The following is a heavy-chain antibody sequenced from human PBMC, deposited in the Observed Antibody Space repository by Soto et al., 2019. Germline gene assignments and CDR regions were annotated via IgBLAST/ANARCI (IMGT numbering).Heavy chain of an antibody. D-gene: IGHD6-19*01. CDR1: GFTFSSYG. CDR2: ISYDGSNK. CDR3: AKAISWLEGTHYYGMDV. V-gene: IGHV3-30*18. Sequence: QVQLVESGGGVVQPGRSLRLSCAASGFTFSSYGMHWVRQAPGKGLEWVALISYDGSNKYYADSVKGRFTISRDNSKNXLYLQMNSLRAEDTALDYCAKAISWLEGTHYYGMDVWGQGTTVTVSS. J-gene: IGHJ6*02.